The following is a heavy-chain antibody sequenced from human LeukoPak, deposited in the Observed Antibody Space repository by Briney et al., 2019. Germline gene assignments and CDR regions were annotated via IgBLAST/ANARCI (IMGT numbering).Heavy chain of an antibody. Sequence: SETLSLTCTVSGGSISSYYWSWIRQPPGKGLEWIGYIFYSGSTNYNPALKSRVTISIDTSKNQFSLKLSSVTAADSALYYCAKLESPYYYATDVWGQGTTVTVSS. J-gene: IGHJ6*02. CDR3: AKLESPYYYATDV. CDR2: IFYSGST. V-gene: IGHV4-59*01. CDR1: GGSISSYY. D-gene: IGHD3-3*01.